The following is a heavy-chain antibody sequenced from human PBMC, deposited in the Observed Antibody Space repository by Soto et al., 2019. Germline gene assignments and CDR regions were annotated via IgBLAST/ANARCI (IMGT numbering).Heavy chain of an antibody. V-gene: IGHV3-7*03. CDR2: IKQDGSEK. J-gene: IGHJ4*01. Sequence: PGGSLRLSCAASGFTFSSYWMSWVRQAPGKGLEWVANIKQDGSEKYYVDSVKGRFTISRDNAKNSLYLQMNSLRAEDTAVYFCVSRIPSWVFDYWGQGTLVTVSS. D-gene: IGHD3-16*01. CDR1: GFTFSSYW. CDR3: VSRIPSWVFDY.